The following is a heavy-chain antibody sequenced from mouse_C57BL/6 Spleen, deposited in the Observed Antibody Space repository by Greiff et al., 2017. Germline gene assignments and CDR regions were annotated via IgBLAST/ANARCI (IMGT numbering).Heavy chain of an antibody. CDR3: ARGGIYYDYDGWYFDV. CDR1: GYSITSGYY. Sequence: ESGPGLVKPSQSLSLTCSVTGYSITSGYYWNWIRQFPGNKLEWMGYISYDGSNNYNPSLKNRISITRDTSKNQFFLKLNSVTTEDTATYDCARGGIYYDYDGWYFDVWGTGTTVTVSS. V-gene: IGHV3-6*01. J-gene: IGHJ1*03. CDR2: ISYDGSN. D-gene: IGHD2-4*01.